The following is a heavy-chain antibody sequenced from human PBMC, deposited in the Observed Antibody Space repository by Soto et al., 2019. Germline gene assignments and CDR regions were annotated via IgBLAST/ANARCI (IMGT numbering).Heavy chain of an antibody. CDR1: GGSISTGGYY. D-gene: IGHD2-8*01. J-gene: IGHJ4*02. V-gene: IGHV4-31*03. CDR3: ARGLSVSRFDN. Sequence: QVQLQESGPGLVKPSQTLSLTCTVTGGSISTGGYYWTWIRQHQGKGLEWIGYIYYSGSTYYHPTIKSGVTMSVDTSTNPFSLKLSSVASAYTAVSYCARGLSVSRFDNWGQGTLVTVSS. CDR2: IYYSGST.